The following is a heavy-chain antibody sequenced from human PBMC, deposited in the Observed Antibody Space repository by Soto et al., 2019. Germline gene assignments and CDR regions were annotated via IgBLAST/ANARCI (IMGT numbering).Heavy chain of an antibody. V-gene: IGHV4-31*03. CDR1: GGSISSGGYY. J-gene: IGHJ3*02. Sequence: PSETLSLTCTVSGGSISSGGYYWSWIRQHPGKGLEWIGYIYYSGSTYYNPSLKSRVTISVDTSKNQFSLKLSSVTAADTAVYYCARDPTRGHHAFDIWGQGTMVTVSS. CDR2: IYYSGST. CDR3: ARDPTRGHHAFDI. D-gene: IGHD5-12*01.